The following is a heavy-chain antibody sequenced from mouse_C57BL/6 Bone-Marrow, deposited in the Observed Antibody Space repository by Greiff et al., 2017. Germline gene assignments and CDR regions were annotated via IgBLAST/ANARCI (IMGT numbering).Heavy chain of an antibody. D-gene: IGHD1-1*01. CDR1: GYTFTSYW. Sequence: QVQLQQPGAELVKPGASVKLSCKASGYTFTSYWMHWVKQSPGQGLEWIGMIHPNSGSTNYNEKFKSKATLTVDKSSSTAYMQLSSLTSEDSAVYYCARSPFITTVVAPWYFDYWGQGTTLTVSS. CDR2: IHPNSGST. J-gene: IGHJ2*01. V-gene: IGHV1-64*01. CDR3: ARSPFITTVVAPWYFDY.